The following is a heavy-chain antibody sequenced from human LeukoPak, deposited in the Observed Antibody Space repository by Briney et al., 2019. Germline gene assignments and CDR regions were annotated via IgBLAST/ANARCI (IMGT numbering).Heavy chain of an antibody. D-gene: IGHD3-22*01. V-gene: IGHV4-4*07. J-gene: IGHJ4*02. CDR1: GDSINSYH. CDR3: ARDDSSRDDSGGYHY. Sequence: SETLSLTCTVSGDSINSYHWSWIRQPAGKGLEWIGRIHMSGSTNYNPSLRSRVAISMDNSKNQSSLKLKSVTAADTAVYYCARDDSSRDDSGGYHYWGQGTLVTISS. CDR2: IHMSGST.